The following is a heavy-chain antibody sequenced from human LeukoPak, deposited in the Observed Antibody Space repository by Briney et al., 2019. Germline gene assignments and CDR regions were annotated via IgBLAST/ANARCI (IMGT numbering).Heavy chain of an antibody. D-gene: IGHD1-26*01. CDR1: GGTFSSYA. CDR2: INPNSGGT. CDR3: ARCVVKKSGSYSIDP. Sequence: ASVKVSCKASGGTFSSYAISWVRQAPGQGLEWMGWINPNSGGTNYAQKFQGRVTMTRDTSISTAYMELSRLRSDDTAVYYCARCVVKKSGSYSIDPWGQGTLVTVSS. V-gene: IGHV1-2*02. J-gene: IGHJ5*02.